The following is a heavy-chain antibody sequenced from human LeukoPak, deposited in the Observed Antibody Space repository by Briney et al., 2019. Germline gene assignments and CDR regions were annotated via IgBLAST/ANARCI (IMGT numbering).Heavy chain of an antibody. CDR3: ARDEKSGYFVY. Sequence: GGSLSLSCEASGFTFSRYWMSWVRQAPGRGLEWVANLAEDGSMTQYADSVKGRFTISRDNAKSSVYLQMSSLKAEDSAVYYSARDEKSGYFVYWGQGSLVSVSS. CDR1: GFTFSRYW. V-gene: IGHV3-7*01. CDR2: LAEDGSMT. D-gene: IGHD1-26*01. J-gene: IGHJ4*02.